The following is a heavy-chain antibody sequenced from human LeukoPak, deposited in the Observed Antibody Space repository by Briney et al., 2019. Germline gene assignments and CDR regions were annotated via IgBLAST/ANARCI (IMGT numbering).Heavy chain of an antibody. D-gene: IGHD5-24*01. J-gene: IGHJ4*02. CDR3: ASRRDGLDY. V-gene: IGHV4-59*01. Sequence: SETLSLTCIVSGGSISSYYRSWIRQPPGKGLEWIGYIYYSGSTTYTTSLKSRVTISAHTSKNQLYLNMNTMTTADTAVYYCASRRDGLDYWGQGTLVTVSS. CDR1: GGSISSYY. CDR2: IYYSGST.